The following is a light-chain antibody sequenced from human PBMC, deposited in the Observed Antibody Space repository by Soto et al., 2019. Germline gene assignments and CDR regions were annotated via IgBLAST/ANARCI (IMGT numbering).Light chain of an antibody. Sequence: EIVLTQSPATLSLSPGERATLSCRASQSVSSKLAWYQQKPGQAPRLLIYGASTRATGIPARFSGSGSGTEFTLTINSLQSEDFAVYYCQQFYTWPVTFGGGTKVDI. V-gene: IGKV3-15*01. J-gene: IGKJ4*01. CDR1: QSVSSK. CDR2: GAS. CDR3: QQFYTWPVT.